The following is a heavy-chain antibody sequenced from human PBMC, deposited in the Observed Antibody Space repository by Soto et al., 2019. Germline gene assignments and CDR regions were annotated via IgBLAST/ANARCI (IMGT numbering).Heavy chain of an antibody. Sequence: GGSLRLSCAASGFTFISYVMSWVRQAPGKGLEWVSAISGSGGSTYYADSVKGRFTISRDNSKDTLYLQMNSLRAEDTAVYYCAKRAPYYDILTGYYFDYWGQGTLVTVSS. D-gene: IGHD3-9*01. CDR3: AKRAPYYDILTGYYFDY. CDR1: GFTFISYV. V-gene: IGHV3-23*01. J-gene: IGHJ4*02. CDR2: ISGSGGST.